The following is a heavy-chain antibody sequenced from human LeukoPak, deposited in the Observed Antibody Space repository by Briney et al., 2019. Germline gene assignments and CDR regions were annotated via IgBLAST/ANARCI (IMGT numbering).Heavy chain of an antibody. Sequence: GSLRLSCAASGFTFSSYAMNWVRQAPGKGLEWVSAISGSGGSTYYADSVKGRFTIYRDNSKNTLYLQMNSLRAEDTAVYYCAKEAYSSSSFQHWGQGTLVTVSS. CDR1: GFTFSSYA. D-gene: IGHD6-6*01. CDR2: ISGSGGST. J-gene: IGHJ1*01. V-gene: IGHV3-23*01. CDR3: AKEAYSSSSFQH.